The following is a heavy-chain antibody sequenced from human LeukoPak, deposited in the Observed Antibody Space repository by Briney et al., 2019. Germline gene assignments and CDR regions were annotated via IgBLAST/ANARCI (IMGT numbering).Heavy chain of an antibody. J-gene: IGHJ6*03. V-gene: IGHV3-33*01. Sequence: GGSLRLSCAASGFSLSNYGMHWVRQAPGKGLEWVAAILYDGNTKHHADSVKGRFTISRDISKNTFYMHMNSLTAEDTAVYYCARDHRPEIQYYYMDVWGKGTTVAVSS. CDR2: ILYDGNTK. CDR3: ARDHRPEIQYYYMDV. D-gene: IGHD1-14*01. CDR1: GFSLSNYG.